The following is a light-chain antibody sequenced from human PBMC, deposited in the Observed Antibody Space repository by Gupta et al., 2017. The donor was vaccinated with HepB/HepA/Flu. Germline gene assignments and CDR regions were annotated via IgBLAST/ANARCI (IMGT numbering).Light chain of an antibody. CDR1: QSVLYSSNNKNY. CDR3: QRDDSTPWA. CDR2: WAS. V-gene: IGKV4-1*01. J-gene: IGKJ1*01. Sequence: DIVMTQSPDSLAVSLGERATINCKSSQSVLYSSNNKNYLAWYQQKPGQPPKLLIYWASTRESGVPDRFSGSGSGTDFTLTISSLQAEDVAVYYCQRDDSTPWAFGPGTKVEIK.